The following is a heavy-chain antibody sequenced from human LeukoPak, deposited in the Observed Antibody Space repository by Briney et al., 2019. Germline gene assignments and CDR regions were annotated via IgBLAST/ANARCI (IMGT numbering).Heavy chain of an antibody. J-gene: IGHJ6*02. CDR1: GYTFTSYG. D-gene: IGHD2-2*01. V-gene: IGHV1-18*01. Sequence: ASVKVSCKASGYTFTSYGISWVRQAPGQGLEWMGWISAYNGHTNYAQKLQGRVTMTTDTSTSTAYMELRSLRSDDTAVYYCARDIVVVPAAEGSSYYYYGMDVWGQGTTVTVSS. CDR2: ISAYNGHT. CDR3: ARDIVVVPAAEGSSYYYYGMDV.